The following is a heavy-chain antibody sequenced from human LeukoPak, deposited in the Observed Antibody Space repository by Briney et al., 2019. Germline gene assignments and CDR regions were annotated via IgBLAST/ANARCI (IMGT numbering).Heavy chain of an antibody. Sequence: GASVKVSCKASGYTFTSYYMHWVPQAPGQALEWMGWIHPNSGGTNYAQKFQGRVTMARDTSISTVYMELSRLRSDDTAVYYCARASGSYWWFDSWGQGTLVTVSS. J-gene: IGHJ5*01. D-gene: IGHD1-26*01. CDR1: GYTFTSYY. V-gene: IGHV1-2*02. CDR3: ARASGSYWWFDS. CDR2: IHPNSGGT.